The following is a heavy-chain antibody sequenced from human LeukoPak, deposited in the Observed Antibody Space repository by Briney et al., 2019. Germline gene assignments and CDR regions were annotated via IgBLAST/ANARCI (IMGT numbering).Heavy chain of an antibody. J-gene: IGHJ5*02. CDR1: GGSISSGGYS. CDR3: ARVVPYCSSTSCPYNWFDP. V-gene: IGHV4-30-2*01. Sequence: SETLSLTCAVSGGSISSGGYSWSWIRQPPGKGLEWIGYIYHSGSTYYNPSLKSRVTISVDRSKNQFSLKLSSVTAADTAVYYCARVVPYCSSTSCPYNWFDPWGQGTLVTVSS. D-gene: IGHD2-2*01. CDR2: IYHSGST.